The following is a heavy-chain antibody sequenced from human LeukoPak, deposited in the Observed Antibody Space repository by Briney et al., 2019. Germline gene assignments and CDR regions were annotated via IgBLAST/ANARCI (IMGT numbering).Heavy chain of an antibody. Sequence: PGGSLRLSCAASGFTFSNAWMSWVRQAPGKGLEWVSYISSSGSTIYYADSVKGRFTISRDNAKNSLYLQMNSLRAEDTAVYYCARDYYGGVFDYWGQGTLVTVSS. J-gene: IGHJ4*02. D-gene: IGHD4-23*01. CDR3: ARDYYGGVFDY. V-gene: IGHV3-11*04. CDR2: ISSSGSTI. CDR1: GFTFSNAW.